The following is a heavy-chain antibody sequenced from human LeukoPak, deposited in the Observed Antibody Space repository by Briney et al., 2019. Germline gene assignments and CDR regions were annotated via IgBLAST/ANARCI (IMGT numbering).Heavy chain of an antibody. CDR1: GFTFSSYA. Sequence: DPGGTLRLSCAASGFTFSSYAMSWVRQAPGKGLEWVANIKQDGSETHHVDSVKGRFTISRDNAKDSLYLEMNSLRAEDTAVYYCARGGQAGTGDLWGQGTLVTVSS. V-gene: IGHV3-7*01. J-gene: IGHJ5*02. D-gene: IGHD3-10*01. CDR2: IKQDGSET. CDR3: ARGGQAGTGDL.